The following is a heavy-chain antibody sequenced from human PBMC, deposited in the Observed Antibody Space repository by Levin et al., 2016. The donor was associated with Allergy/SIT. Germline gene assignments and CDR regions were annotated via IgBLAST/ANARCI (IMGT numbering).Heavy chain of an antibody. J-gene: IGHJ6*02. CDR3: ARGEAKAPIAVAGTIFLVGPMYGMDV. V-gene: IGHV3-74*01. CDR2: INSDGSST. Sequence: GGSLRLSCAASGFTFSSYWMHWVRQAPGKGLVWVSRINSDGSSTSYADSVKGRFTISRDNAKNTLYLQMNSLRAEDTAVYYCARGEAKAPIAVAGTIFLVGPMYGMDVWGQGTTVTVSS. CDR1: GFTFSSYW. D-gene: IGHD6-19*01.